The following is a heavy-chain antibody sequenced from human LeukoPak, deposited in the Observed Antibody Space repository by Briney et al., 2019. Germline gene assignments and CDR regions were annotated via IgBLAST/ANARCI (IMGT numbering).Heavy chain of an antibody. CDR1: GFTFTTYA. Sequence: GGSLRLSCAASGFTFTTYAIHWVRQAPGKGLEWVANILYDGSHEFYADSVKGRFTISRDNSKNTLYLQINSLRTEDTAVYFCAKEGRWLDSWGQGTLVTVSS. D-gene: IGHD4-23*01. CDR2: ILYDGSHE. J-gene: IGHJ4*02. CDR3: AKEGRWLDS. V-gene: IGHV3-30*04.